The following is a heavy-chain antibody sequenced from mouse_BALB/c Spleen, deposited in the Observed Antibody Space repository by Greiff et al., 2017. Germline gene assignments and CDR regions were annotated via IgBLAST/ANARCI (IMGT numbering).Heavy chain of an antibody. J-gene: IGHJ1*01. CDR3: ARGYYRYDWYFDV. Sequence: VQLKESGAELVKPGASVKLSCTASGFNIKDTYMHWVKQRPEQGLEWIGRIDPANGNTKYDPKFQGKATITADTSSNTAYLQLSSLTSEDTAVYYCARGYYRYDWYFDVWGAGTTVTVSS. CDR1: GFNIKDTY. V-gene: IGHV14-3*02. D-gene: IGHD2-14*01. CDR2: IDPANGNT.